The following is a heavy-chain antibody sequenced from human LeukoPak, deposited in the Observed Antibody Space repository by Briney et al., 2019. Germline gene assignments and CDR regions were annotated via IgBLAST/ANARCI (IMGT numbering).Heavy chain of an antibody. V-gene: IGHV1-46*01. J-gene: IGHJ2*01. Sequence: AAVKVSCKASGYTFTSYYMHWVRQAPGQGLEWMGIINTSGGSTSYSQKFQGRVTMTRGTSTSTVYRELSSLRSEDTAVYYCARDRGSKRVAYCGGDCYIGYFDLWGRGTLVTVSS. CDR1: GYTFTSYY. CDR2: INTSGGST. CDR3: ARDRGSKRVAYCGGDCYIGYFDL. D-gene: IGHD2-21*02.